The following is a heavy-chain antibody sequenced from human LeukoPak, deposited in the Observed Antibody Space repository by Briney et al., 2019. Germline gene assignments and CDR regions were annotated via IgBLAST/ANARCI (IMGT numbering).Heavy chain of an antibody. Sequence: PSETLSLTCAVYGGSFSGYYWSWIRQPPGKGLEWIGEINHSGSTNYNPSLKSRVTISVDTSKNQFSLKLSSVTAADTAVYYCARVLIVVVPAATYFDYWGQGTLVTVSS. CDR1: GGSFSGYY. CDR2: INHSGST. CDR3: ARVLIVVVPAATYFDY. J-gene: IGHJ4*02. V-gene: IGHV4-34*01. D-gene: IGHD2-2*01.